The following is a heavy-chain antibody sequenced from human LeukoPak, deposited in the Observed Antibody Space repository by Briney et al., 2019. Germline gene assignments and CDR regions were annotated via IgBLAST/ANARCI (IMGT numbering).Heavy chain of an antibody. V-gene: IGHV3-21*01. Sequence: PGGSLRLSCAASGFTFSNYAMSRVRQAPGKGLEWVSSISSSSSYIYYADSVKGRFTISRDNAKNSLYLQMNSLRAEDTAVYYCARDKGAYGGPYYFDYWGQGTLVTVSS. CDR1: GFTFSNYA. CDR3: ARDKGAYGGPYYFDY. J-gene: IGHJ4*02. D-gene: IGHD4-23*01. CDR2: ISSSSSYI.